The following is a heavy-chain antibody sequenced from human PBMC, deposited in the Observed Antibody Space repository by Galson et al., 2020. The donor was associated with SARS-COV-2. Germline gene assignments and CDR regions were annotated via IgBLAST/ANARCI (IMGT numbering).Heavy chain of an antibody. CDR1: GFTFSSYG. V-gene: IGHV3-30*03. D-gene: IGHD3-10*01. CDR3: ARGVYGSGSPFLNWYFDL. Sequence: GGSLRLSCAASGFTFSSYGMHWVHQAPGKGLEWVAVISYDGSNKYYADSVKGRFTISRDNSKNTLYLQMNSLRAEDTAVYYCARGVYGSGSPFLNWYFDLWGRGTLVTVSS. J-gene: IGHJ2*01. CDR2: ISYDGSNK.